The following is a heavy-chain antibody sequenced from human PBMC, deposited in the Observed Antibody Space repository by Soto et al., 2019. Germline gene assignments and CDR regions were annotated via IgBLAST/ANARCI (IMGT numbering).Heavy chain of an antibody. J-gene: IGHJ6*02. D-gene: IGHD3-10*01. Sequence: QVQLQESGPGLVKPSETLSLTCTVSGGSISNSYWSWIRQSPGKGLEWIGYIYSSGSTNYNPSLKRRVTISVDTSKNQFSLKLSSLIAADTAVYYCARHSPPIFYGSGPGDVWGQGTTVTVSS. CDR3: ARHSPPIFYGSGPGDV. CDR2: IYSSGST. CDR1: GGSISNSY. V-gene: IGHV4-59*08.